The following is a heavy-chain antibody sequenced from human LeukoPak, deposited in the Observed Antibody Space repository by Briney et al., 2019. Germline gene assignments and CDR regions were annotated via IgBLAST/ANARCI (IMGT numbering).Heavy chain of an antibody. CDR3: AKDGGPILDCSSTSCYGNHFDY. CDR1: GFTFDDYA. D-gene: IGHD2-2*01. CDR2: ISWNSGSI. V-gene: IGHV3-9*03. Sequence: GGSLRLSCAASGFTFDDYAMHWVRQAPGKGLEWVSGISWNSGSIGYADSVKGRFTISRDNAKNSLYLQMNSLRAEDMALYYCAKDGGPILDCSSTSCYGNHFDYWGQGTLVTVSS. J-gene: IGHJ4*02.